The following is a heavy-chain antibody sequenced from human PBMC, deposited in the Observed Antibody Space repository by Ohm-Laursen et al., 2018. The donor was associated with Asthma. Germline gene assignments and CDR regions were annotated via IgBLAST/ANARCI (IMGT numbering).Heavy chain of an antibody. V-gene: IGHV4-39*02. CDR1: GGSISSSSYY. Sequence: SDTLSLTCTVSGGSISSSSYYWGWIRQPPGKGLEWIGSIYYSGSAYYNPSLKSRVTISVDTSKNQFSLKLSSVTAADTAVYYCARDGRLRGSFDYWGQGTLVTVSS. CDR3: ARDGRLRGSFDY. D-gene: IGHD3-10*01. J-gene: IGHJ4*02. CDR2: IYYSGSA.